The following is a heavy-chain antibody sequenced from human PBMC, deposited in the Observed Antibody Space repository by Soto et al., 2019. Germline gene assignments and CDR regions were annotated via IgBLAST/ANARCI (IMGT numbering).Heavy chain of an antibody. CDR3: ALSYYDILTGYTVGYYYYGMDV. Sequence: SETLSLTCAVYGGSFSGYYWSWIRQPPGKGLEWIGEINHRGSTNYNPSLKSRVTISVDTSKNQFSLKLSAVTAADTAVYYCALSYYDILTGYTVGYYYYGMDVWGQGTTVTVSS. D-gene: IGHD3-9*01. CDR2: INHRGST. V-gene: IGHV4-34*01. J-gene: IGHJ6*02. CDR1: GGSFSGYY.